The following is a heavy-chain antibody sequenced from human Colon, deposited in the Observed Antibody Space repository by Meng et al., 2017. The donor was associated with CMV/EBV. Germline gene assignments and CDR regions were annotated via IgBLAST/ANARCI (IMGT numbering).Heavy chain of an antibody. Sequence: QVQLQGSGPGLVNPSETLSLTCTVSGGSISSYCFSWIRQAPEKGLEWIGYTCYNGDSNYNPPLKSRVTISVDTSKNQFSLKLSSVTAADTAMYYCALRGSAAGTFQHWGQGTLVTVSS. CDR2: TCYNGDS. CDR1: GGSISSYC. J-gene: IGHJ1*01. V-gene: IGHV4-59*01. CDR3: ALRGSAAGTFQH. D-gene: IGHD6-13*01.